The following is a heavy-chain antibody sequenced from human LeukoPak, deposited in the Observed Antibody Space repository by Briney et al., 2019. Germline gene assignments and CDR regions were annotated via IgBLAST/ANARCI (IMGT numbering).Heavy chain of an antibody. CDR2: IYYSGST. CDR3: AGPTVAGTEVDY. CDR1: GGSISSYY. V-gene: IGHV4-59*05. Sequence: TSSEALSLTCTVSGGSISSYYWSWIRQPPGKGLEWIGSIYYSGSTYYNPSLKSRVTISVDTSKNQFSLKLSSVTAADTAVYYCAGPTVAGTEVDYWGQGTLVTVSS. J-gene: IGHJ4*02. D-gene: IGHD6-19*01.